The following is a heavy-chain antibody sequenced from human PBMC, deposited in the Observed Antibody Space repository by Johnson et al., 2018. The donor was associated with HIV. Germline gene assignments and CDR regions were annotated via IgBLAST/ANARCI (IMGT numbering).Heavy chain of an antibody. D-gene: IGHD6-6*01. J-gene: IGHJ3*02. CDR2: IYSGGRT. V-gene: IGHV3-66*03. CDR3: ASGVTARAPLLI. CDR1: GFTVSSNY. Sequence: VQLVESGGGLIQPGGSLRLSCAASGFTVSSNYMSWVRQAPGKGLEWVSIIYSGGRTYHADSVKGRFTISRDNSRNTVSLQMIILRPKDTAMYYCASGVTARAPLLIWGQGTMVTVSS.